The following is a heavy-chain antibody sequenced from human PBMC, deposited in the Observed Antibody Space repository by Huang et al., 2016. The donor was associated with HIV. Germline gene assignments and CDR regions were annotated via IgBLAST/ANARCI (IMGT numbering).Heavy chain of an antibody. CDR1: GDSFSSASYY. V-gene: IGHV4-61*01. D-gene: IGHD3-10*01. J-gene: IGHJ4*02. CDR3: VSHGSGTADY. Sequence: QVQLQESGPGLVKPSETLSLSCTVSGDSFSSASYYWSWIRQPPGRGLEWVGYIYFSGGTNYNPSLKSRVTISIDTSKNQFSLRLSSVTAADTAVYYCVSHGSGTADYWGQGTLVTVSS. CDR2: IYFSGGT.